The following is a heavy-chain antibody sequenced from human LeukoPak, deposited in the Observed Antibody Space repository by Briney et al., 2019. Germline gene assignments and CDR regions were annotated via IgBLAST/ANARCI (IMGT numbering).Heavy chain of an antibody. J-gene: IGHJ6*03. CDR2: IVVGSGNT. Sequence: SVKVSCKASGFTFTNSPVQWVRQARGQRLEWIGWIVVGSGNTNYAQKFQERVTITWDMSTSTAYMELSSLRSEDTAVYYCAADGLGCCGGSADYYYYHMDVWGKGTTVTVSS. CDR3: AADGLGCCGGSADYYYYHMDV. CDR1: GFTFTNSP. V-gene: IGHV1-58*01. D-gene: IGHD2-15*01.